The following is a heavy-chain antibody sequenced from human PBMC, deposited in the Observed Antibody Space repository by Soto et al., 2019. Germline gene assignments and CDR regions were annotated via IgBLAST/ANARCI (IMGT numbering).Heavy chain of an antibody. D-gene: IGHD3-3*01. J-gene: IGHJ4*02. V-gene: IGHV3-74*01. CDR1: GFTFSNYW. CDR2: INEDESNT. CDR3: ARGLFLDY. Sequence: EVQLVESGGGLVQPGGSLRLSCATSGFTFSNYWMHWVRQAPGKGPVWVSRINEDESNTNYADSVKGRFTISRDNATTTLYLQMNSLRAEDTAVYYCARGLFLDYWGQGTRVTVSS.